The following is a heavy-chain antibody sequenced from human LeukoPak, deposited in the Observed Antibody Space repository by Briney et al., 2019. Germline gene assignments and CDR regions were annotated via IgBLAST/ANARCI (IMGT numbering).Heavy chain of an antibody. D-gene: IGHD3-10*01. CDR3: ASFYYGSGSYYNAGGFDI. CDR2: ISGYNGNT. J-gene: IGHJ3*02. Sequence: ASVKVSCKASGYTFSNYAITWVRQAPGQGLEGMGWISGYNGNTNYAQQVQGRVTMTTDTSTSTAYMELRSLRSDDTAVYYCASFYYGSGSYYNAGGFDIWGQGTMVTVSS. CDR1: GYTFSNYA. V-gene: IGHV1-18*01.